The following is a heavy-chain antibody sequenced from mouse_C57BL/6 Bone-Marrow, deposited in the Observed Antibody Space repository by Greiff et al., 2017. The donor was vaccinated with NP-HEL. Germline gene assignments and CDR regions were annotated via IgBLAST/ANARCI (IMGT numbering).Heavy chain of an antibody. Sequence: EVQLQQSGPELVKPGASVKISCKASGYTFTDYYMNWVKRSYGKSLWWIGDINPNNGGTSYNQKFKGKATLTVDKSSSTAYMELRSLTSEDSAVYYCASGVTTVVATVDYWGQGTTLTVSS. V-gene: IGHV1-26*01. CDR1: GYTFTDYY. J-gene: IGHJ2*01. CDR3: ASGVTTVVATVDY. CDR2: INPNNGGT. D-gene: IGHD1-1*01.